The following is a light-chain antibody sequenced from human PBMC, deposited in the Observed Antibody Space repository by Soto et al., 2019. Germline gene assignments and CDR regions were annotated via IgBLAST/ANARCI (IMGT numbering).Light chain of an antibody. V-gene: IGKV1-6*01. Sequence: AIQMTQSPSSLAASVADRVNITCRASQGIRNDLGWYQQKPGKAPKLLIYGASTLHSGVPSRFSGSGSGTDFTLTISSLQPEDFATYFCLQDYNYPHTFGQGTKLETK. J-gene: IGKJ2*01. CDR2: GAS. CDR3: LQDYNYPHT. CDR1: QGIRND.